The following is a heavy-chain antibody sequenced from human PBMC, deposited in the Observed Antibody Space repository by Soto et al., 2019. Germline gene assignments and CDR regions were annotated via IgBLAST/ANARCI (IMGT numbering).Heavy chain of an antibody. CDR1: GDSISSYY. CDR2: IYTSGNT. J-gene: IGHJ6*02. D-gene: IGHD3-22*01. CDR3: AGDKGYYYDGMDV. V-gene: IGHV4-4*07. Sequence: PSETLSLTCTVSGDSISSYYWSWIRQPAGKGLEWIGRIYTSGNTQYNPSLWSRVTMSVDTSKNQLSLKLSSVTAADTAVYFCAGDKGYYYDGMDVWGQGTTVNVSS.